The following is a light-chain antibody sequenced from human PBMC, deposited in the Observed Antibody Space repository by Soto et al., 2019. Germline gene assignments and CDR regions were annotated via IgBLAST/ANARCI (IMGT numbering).Light chain of an antibody. CDR2: KAS. Sequence: DIQMTQSPSTLSASVGDRVTIPCRASQSISSWLAWYQQKPGKAPKLLIYKASNLESGVPSRFSGSGSGTDFTLTISCLQSEDIATYYCQQYDNLVTFGGGTKVDIK. CDR1: QSISSW. J-gene: IGKJ4*01. V-gene: IGKV1-5*03. CDR3: QQYDNLVT.